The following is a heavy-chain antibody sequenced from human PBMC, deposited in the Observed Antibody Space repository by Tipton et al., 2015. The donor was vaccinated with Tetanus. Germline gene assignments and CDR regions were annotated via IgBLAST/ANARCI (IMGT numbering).Heavy chain of an antibody. CDR1: DGSFNAHY. CDR2: VNQSGST. D-gene: IGHD6-13*01. V-gene: IGHV4-34*01. J-gene: IGHJ4*02. Sequence: TLSLTCGVSDGSFNAHYWSWIRQTPGKGLEWIGEVNQSGSTKYNPSFNSRAAISVDTSKSQFSLRVRSVTAADTAVYYCARGNRGSSWYLWGQGTLVTVSS. CDR3: ARGNRGSSWYL.